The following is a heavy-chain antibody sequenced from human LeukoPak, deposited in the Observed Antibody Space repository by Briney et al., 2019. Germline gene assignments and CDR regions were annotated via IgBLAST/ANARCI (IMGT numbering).Heavy chain of an antibody. V-gene: IGHV4-39*07. D-gene: IGHD4-11*01. J-gene: IGHJ4*02. CDR2: IYHSGST. CDR3: ATQTTVSPPNDY. CDR1: GGSVRSSGYY. Sequence: SETLSLTCSVSGGSVRSSGYYWGWIRQPPEKGLEWIGYIYHSGSTYYNPSLKSRVTISVDRSKNQFSLKLSSVTAADTAVYYCATQTTVSPPNDYWGQGTLVTVSS.